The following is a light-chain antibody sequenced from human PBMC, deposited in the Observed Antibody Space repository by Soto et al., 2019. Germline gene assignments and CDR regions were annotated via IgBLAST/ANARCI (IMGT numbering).Light chain of an antibody. CDR3: QRQRSSPPLT. Sequence: EFVLTQSPGKLSLSPGERATLSCRASQSISSSFLAWYQQKPGQAPRLLIYGASSRGTGIPDRFSGSGSGTDFALTISRREPEDFAVYYCQRQRSSPPLTFGGGTKVEIK. V-gene: IGKV3-20*01. CDR1: QSISSSF. J-gene: IGKJ4*01. CDR2: GAS.